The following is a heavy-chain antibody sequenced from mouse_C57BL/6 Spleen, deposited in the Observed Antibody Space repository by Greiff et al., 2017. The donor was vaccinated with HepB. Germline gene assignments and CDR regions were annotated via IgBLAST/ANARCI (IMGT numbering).Heavy chain of an antibody. D-gene: IGHD1-1*01. CDR2: ISDGGSYT. Sequence: EVKLVESGGGLVKPGGSLKLSCAASGFTFSSYAMSWVRQTPEKRLEWVATISDGGSYTYYPDNVKGRFTISRDNAKNNLYLQMSHLKSEDTAMYYCARNSLYYYGSSYVSWYFDVWGTGTTVTVSS. CDR1: GFTFSSYA. CDR3: ARNSLYYYGSSYVSWYFDV. J-gene: IGHJ1*03. V-gene: IGHV5-4*03.